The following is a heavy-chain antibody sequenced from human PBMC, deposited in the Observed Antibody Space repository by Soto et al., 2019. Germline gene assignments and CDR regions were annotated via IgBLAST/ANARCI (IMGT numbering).Heavy chain of an antibody. J-gene: IGHJ4*02. D-gene: IGHD3-3*01. V-gene: IGHV3-30*18. CDR3: AKAPITIFGVAPPDY. CDR2: ISYDGSNK. CDR1: GFTFSSYG. Sequence: QVQLVESGGGVVQPGRSLRLSCAASGFTFSSYGMHWVRQAPGKGLEWVAVISYDGSNKYYADSVKGRFTISRDNSKKTLYMQRNSLRVEDTAVYYCAKAPITIFGVAPPDYWVQGTLVTV.